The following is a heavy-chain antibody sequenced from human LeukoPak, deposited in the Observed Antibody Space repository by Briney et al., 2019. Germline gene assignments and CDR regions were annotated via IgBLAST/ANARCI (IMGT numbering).Heavy chain of an antibody. V-gene: IGHV3-48*01. Sequence: PGGSLRLSCAASGFTFSSYSMNWVRQAPGKGLEWVSYISSSSSTIYYADSVKGRFTISRDNAKNSLYLQVNSLRAEDTAVYYCARDQVTIFGVVTPNFDYWGQGTLATVSS. CDR1: GFTFSSYS. CDR3: ARDQVTIFGVVTPNFDY. CDR2: ISSSSSTI. D-gene: IGHD3-3*01. J-gene: IGHJ4*02.